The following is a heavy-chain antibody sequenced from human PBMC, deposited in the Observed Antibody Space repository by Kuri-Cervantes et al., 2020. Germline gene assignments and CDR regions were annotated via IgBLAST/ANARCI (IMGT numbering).Heavy chain of an antibody. J-gene: IGHJ4*02. CDR3: VGGQWLVGG. D-gene: IGHD1-26*01. Sequence: SVKVSCKASGGTFSNNAINWVRQAPGQGLEWVRGLIPIFATTNYAQKLQGRVTITTDKSTSTSYMELSSLRSEDTALYYCVGGQWLVGGWGQGTLVTVSS. CDR2: LIPIFATT. V-gene: IGHV1-69*05. CDR1: GGTFSNNA.